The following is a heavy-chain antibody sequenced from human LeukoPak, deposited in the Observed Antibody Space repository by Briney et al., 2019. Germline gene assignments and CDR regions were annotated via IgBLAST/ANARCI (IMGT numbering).Heavy chain of an antibody. D-gene: IGHD3-3*01. V-gene: IGHV3-23*01. CDR1: GFTFTTYA. J-gene: IGHJ4*02. CDR3: AKDAKRNYDFWDRFDY. Sequence: PGGSLRLSCAASGFTFTTYAMSWVRQAPGKGQEWISAISGSGGSTYYADSVKGRFTISRDNSKNTLYLQMNSLRAEDTALYYCAKDAKRNYDFWDRFDYWGQGTLVTVSS. CDR2: ISGSGGST.